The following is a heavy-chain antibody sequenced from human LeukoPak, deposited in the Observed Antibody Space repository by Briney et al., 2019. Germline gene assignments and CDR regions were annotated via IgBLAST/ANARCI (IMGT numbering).Heavy chain of an antibody. D-gene: IGHD4-11*01. CDR1: GFTFSNYA. CDR2: ISGSGGST. Sequence: GGSLRLSCAASGFTFSNYAMNWVRQAPGKGLEWVSGISGSGGSTYYADSVKGRFTISRDNSKNTLYLQMISLRAEDTAVYYCAKDRYSNYGNWFDPWGQGTLVTVFS. J-gene: IGHJ5*02. CDR3: AKDRYSNYGNWFDP. V-gene: IGHV3-23*01.